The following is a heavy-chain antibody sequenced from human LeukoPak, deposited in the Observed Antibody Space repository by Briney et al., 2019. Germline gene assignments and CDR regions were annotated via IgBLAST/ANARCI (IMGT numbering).Heavy chain of an antibody. D-gene: IGHD5-12*01. CDR2: IYYSGTT. J-gene: IGHJ4*02. CDR1: GGSITSRGYS. Sequence: SETLSVTCSVSGGSITSRGYSGGGIRQPPGKGLEWIGSIYYSGTTYYSPSLKSRVTISLDTSKSQFSLILSSVTAADTAVYYCARYHNGYDDYWGQGTLVTVSS. CDR3: ARYHNGYDDY. V-gene: IGHV4-39*07.